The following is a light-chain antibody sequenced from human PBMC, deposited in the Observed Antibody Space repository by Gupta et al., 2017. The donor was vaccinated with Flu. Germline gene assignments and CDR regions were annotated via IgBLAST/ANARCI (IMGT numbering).Light chain of an antibody. CDR3: SSYTRSTTSIIAWV. J-gene: IGLJ3*02. V-gene: IGLV2-14*01. CDR2: EVS. Sequence: QSALTQPASVSGSLGQSIPISCTGPSSDIGGYNRVSWYQQHPGKAPKLIIYEVSNRPSGLADRFSGSRSGNTASLTISGLQADDEADYYCSSYTRSTTSIIAWVFGGGTRLTVL. CDR1: SSDIGGYNR.